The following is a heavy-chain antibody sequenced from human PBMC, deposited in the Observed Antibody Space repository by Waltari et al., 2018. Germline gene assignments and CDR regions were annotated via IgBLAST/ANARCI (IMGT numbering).Heavy chain of an antibody. CDR2: ISSSRRTI. J-gene: IGHJ4*02. D-gene: IGHD5-12*01. Sequence: VQLVESGGGLVKPGGSLRLPCAASGFTFSDYYMSWIRQAPGKGLGVGSYISSSRRTIDYADSVKSRFTISRDNAKNSLYLQMNSLRAEDTAVYYCARPRDGYTPFFDYWGQGTLVTVSS. CDR3: ARPRDGYTPFFDY. V-gene: IGHV3-11*04. CDR1: GFTFSDYY.